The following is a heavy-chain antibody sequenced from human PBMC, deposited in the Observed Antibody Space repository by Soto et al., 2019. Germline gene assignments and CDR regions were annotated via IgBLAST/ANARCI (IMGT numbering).Heavy chain of an antibody. V-gene: IGHV3-7*04. CDR2: IHQDGAGR. J-gene: IGHJ4*02. CDR1: GFTFSSYW. D-gene: IGHD1-26*01. Sequence: EVQLVESGGGLVQPGGSLRLSCAASGFTFSSYWMSWVRQAPGKGLEWVANIHQDGAGRYYVDSVKGRFTISRDNAKNSLYLQMNSLRGEDTAGYYGSRDGYGGYLDSWGQGTLVTVSS. CDR3: SRDGYGGYLDS.